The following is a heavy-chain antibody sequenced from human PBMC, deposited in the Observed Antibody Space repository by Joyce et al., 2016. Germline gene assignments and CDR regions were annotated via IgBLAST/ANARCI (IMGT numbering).Heavy chain of an antibody. D-gene: IGHD3-22*01. J-gene: IGHJ3*02. CDR1: GFTFSAFG. Sequence: QLVQSGGGVVRPGGSLRLSCKASGFTFSAFGVHWVRQAPGKGLQWVAFISYDGTKKYYGDPVGGRFVVSRDNSQSTLFLEMNSPRAEDTALYFCTRDSEPISFGGYSFDIWGQGTMVTVSS. V-gene: IGHV3-33*05. CDR3: TRDSEPISFGGYSFDI. CDR2: ISYDGTKK.